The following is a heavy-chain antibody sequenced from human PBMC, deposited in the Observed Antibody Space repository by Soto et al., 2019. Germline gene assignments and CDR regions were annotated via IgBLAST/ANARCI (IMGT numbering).Heavy chain of an antibody. D-gene: IGHD3-16*01. Sequence: GGSLRLSCAASGFTFSSYAMHWVRQAPGKGLEWVAVISYDGSNKYYADSVKGRFTISRDNSKNTLYLQMNSLRAEDTAVYYCARVGQYDYVWGSFDYWGQGTLVTVSS. CDR2: ISYDGSNK. CDR1: GFTFSSYA. CDR3: ARVGQYDYVWGSFDY. V-gene: IGHV3-30-3*01. J-gene: IGHJ4*02.